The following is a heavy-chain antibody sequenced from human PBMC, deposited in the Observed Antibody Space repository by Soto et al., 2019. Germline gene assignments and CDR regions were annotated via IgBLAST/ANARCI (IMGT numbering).Heavy chain of an antibody. Sequence: RASVKVSCKASGYTFTRYGISWVRQAPGQGLEWMGWISGYNGDTNYAQKFQDRVSMTIDTSTGTAYMELRSLTSDDTAIYYCAKNGQPPYYYYGLDVWG. CDR1: GYTFTRYG. J-gene: IGHJ6*02. CDR3: AKNGQPPYYYYGLDV. CDR2: ISGYNGDT. V-gene: IGHV1-18*01. D-gene: IGHD2-8*01.